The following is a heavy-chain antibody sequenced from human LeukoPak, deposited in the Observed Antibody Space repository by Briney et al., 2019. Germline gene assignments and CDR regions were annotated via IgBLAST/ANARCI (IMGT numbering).Heavy chain of an antibody. D-gene: IGHD4-11*01. Sequence: GGSLRLSCAASGFTVSSNYMSWVRQAPGKGLEWVSILYSGGGTYYADSAKGRFTISRDNSKNTLYLQMNSLRAEDTAVYYCASRLMTTVSYFDCWGQGTLVTVSS. V-gene: IGHV3-66*01. J-gene: IGHJ4*02. CDR2: LYSGGGT. CDR1: GFTVSSNY. CDR3: ASRLMTTVSYFDC.